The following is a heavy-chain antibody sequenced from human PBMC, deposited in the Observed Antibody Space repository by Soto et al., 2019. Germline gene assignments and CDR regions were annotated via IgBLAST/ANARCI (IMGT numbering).Heavy chain of an antibody. Sequence: PSQTLSLTCTVAGGCISRYYWDWIRQPPGKGLERIGYIFYSGITNYNPPLESRVTISVDTSKNQFSLKVNSVTAADTAVYYCARHYPIGNNWSYFDYWGQGTLVTVPQ. D-gene: IGHD1-1*01. CDR1: GGCISRYY. CDR2: IFYSGIT. V-gene: IGHV4-59*08. CDR3: ARHYPIGNNWSYFDY. J-gene: IGHJ4*02.